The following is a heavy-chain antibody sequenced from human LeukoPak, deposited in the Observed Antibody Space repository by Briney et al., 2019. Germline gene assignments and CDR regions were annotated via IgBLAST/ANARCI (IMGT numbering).Heavy chain of an antibody. CDR2: IYYSGST. Sequence: SETLSLTCTVSGASISSSYWSSIRQPPGKGLEWLGYIYYSGSTNYNPSLKSRVTISVDTSKNQFSPKLSSVTAADTAVYYCAREDNGYSYGPHDAFDIWGQGTMVTVSS. V-gene: IGHV4-59*01. CDR3: AREDNGYSYGPHDAFDI. CDR1: GASISSSY. D-gene: IGHD5-18*01. J-gene: IGHJ3*02.